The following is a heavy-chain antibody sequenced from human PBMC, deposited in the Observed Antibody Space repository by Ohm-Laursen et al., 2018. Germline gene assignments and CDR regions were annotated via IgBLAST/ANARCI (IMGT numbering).Heavy chain of an antibody. D-gene: IGHD2-8*01. Sequence: SLRLSCAASGFTFANYAMYWVRQAPGKGLEWVSGISWNSASIGYADSVRGRFTISRDNAKNSLYLQMNSLRAEDTALYYCAKDYSRLMVFGMDVWGQGTTVTVSS. J-gene: IGHJ6*02. V-gene: IGHV3-9*01. CDR3: AKDYSRLMVFGMDV. CDR1: GFTFANYA. CDR2: ISWNSASI.